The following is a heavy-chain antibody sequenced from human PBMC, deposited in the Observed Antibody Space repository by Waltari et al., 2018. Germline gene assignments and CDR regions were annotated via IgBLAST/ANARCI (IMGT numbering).Heavy chain of an antibody. CDR3: ARARAWGPKAFDV. V-gene: IGHV1-2*04. CDR1: GYNFLHYL. Sequence: QVQVVPSEAEVRKPGASVKVPCRGSGYNFLHYLVHWVRQAPGQGLEWMGWVNPNSGGTVYLRKFEGWVTFTTDTSVNTAYMEVTRLKSDDTAIYFCARARAWGPKAFDVWGQGTRLTVSS. D-gene: IGHD7-27*01. CDR2: VNPNSGGT. J-gene: IGHJ3*01.